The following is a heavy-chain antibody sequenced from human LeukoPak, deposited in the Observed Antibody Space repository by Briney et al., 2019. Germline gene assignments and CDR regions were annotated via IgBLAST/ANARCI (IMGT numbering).Heavy chain of an antibody. J-gene: IGHJ4*02. V-gene: IGHV1-2*02. Sequence: ASVKVSCKASGYTFTGYHIHWVRQAPGQGLEWMGWINPNSGGTNYAQKFQGRVTMTRDTSISTAYMELTSLRSDDTALYYCARGREVAGTVSYWGQGSLVTVSS. D-gene: IGHD6-19*01. CDR2: INPNSGGT. CDR1: GYTFTGYH. CDR3: ARGREVAGTVSY.